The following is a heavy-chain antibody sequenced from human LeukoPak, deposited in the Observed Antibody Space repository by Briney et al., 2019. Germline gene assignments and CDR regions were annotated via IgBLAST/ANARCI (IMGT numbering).Heavy chain of an antibody. CDR3: ARSGGTASGKYERATLDY. V-gene: IGHV6-1*01. Sequence: SQTPSLTCDISGESVSSNNAAWNWIRQSPSRGLEWLGRTYYRSRWYNDYAVSLKSRMTINADTSKNHFSLQLNSVTPEDTAVYYCARSGGTASGKYERATLDYCGQGTLVTVSS. D-gene: IGHD1-26*01. CDR1: GESVSSNNAA. J-gene: IGHJ4*02. CDR2: TYYRSRWYN.